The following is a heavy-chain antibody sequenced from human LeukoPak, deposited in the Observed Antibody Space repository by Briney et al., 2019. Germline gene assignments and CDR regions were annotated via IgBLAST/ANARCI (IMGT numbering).Heavy chain of an antibody. V-gene: IGHV4-30-2*01. J-gene: IGHJ4*02. CDR3: ARGSGSGLDY. D-gene: IGHD3-10*01. CDR1: GGSISSGGYY. Sequence: SQTLSLTCTVSGGSISSGGYYWSWIRQPPGKGLEWIGYIYHSGSTYYNPSLKSRVTISVDRSKNQFSLKLSSVTAADTAVYYCARGSGSGLDYWGQGTLVTVSS. CDR2: IYHSGST.